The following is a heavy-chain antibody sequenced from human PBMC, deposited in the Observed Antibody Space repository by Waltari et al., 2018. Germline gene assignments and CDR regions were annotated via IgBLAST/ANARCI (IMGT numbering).Heavy chain of an antibody. CDR1: GFTFSSYA. CDR2: ISGSGGST. J-gene: IGHJ6*03. V-gene: IGHV3-23*04. D-gene: IGHD4-17*01. Sequence: EVQLVESGGGLVQPGGSLRLSCAASGFTFSSYAMRWVRQAPGKGLEWVQAISGSGGSTYYADSVKDRFTISRDNSKNTLYLQMNSLRAEDTAVYYCAKLGDYFYYYYYYMDVWGKGTTVTVSS. CDR3: AKLGDYFYYYYYYMDV.